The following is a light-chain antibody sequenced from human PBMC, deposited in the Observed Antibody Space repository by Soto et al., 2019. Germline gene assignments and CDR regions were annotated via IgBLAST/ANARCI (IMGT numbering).Light chain of an antibody. J-gene: IGKJ4*01. Sequence: EIVLTQSPATLSLSPGERATLSCRASQSVSSYLAWYQQKPGQAPRLLIYDASNRATGIPARFSGSGSGTDFTLTISSLLPEAGADDYCQQRSNWPLLTFGGGIKVEIK. V-gene: IGKV3-11*01. CDR2: DAS. CDR1: QSVSSY. CDR3: QQRSNWPLLT.